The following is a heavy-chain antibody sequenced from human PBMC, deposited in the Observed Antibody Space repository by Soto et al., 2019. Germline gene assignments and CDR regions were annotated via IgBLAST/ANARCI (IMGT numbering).Heavy chain of an antibody. Sequence: PGGSLRLSCAASGFTFSSYEMNWVRQAPGKGLEWVSYISSSGSTIYYADSVEGRFTISRDNAKNSLYLQMNSLRAEDTAVYYCARALGLRFRVDYYYGMDVWGQGTTVTVSS. CDR3: ARALGLRFRVDYYYGMDV. J-gene: IGHJ6*02. V-gene: IGHV3-48*03. CDR2: ISSSGSTI. D-gene: IGHD5-12*01. CDR1: GFTFSSYE.